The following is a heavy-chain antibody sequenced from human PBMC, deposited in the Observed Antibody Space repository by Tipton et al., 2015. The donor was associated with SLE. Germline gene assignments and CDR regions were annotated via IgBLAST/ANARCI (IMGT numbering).Heavy chain of an antibody. Sequence: GSLRLSCEASGFTFSRYDMNWVRQAPGKGLEWVAFILSDGSSKFYTDSVKGRFTISRDTSKNTLFLYMNSLRAEDTAIYFCAKFLGGDPDDAFDIWGQGTLVSVSS. J-gene: IGHJ3*02. V-gene: IGHV3-30*02. D-gene: IGHD4-17*01. CDR1: GFTFSRYD. CDR3: AKFLGGDPDDAFDI. CDR2: ILSDGSSK.